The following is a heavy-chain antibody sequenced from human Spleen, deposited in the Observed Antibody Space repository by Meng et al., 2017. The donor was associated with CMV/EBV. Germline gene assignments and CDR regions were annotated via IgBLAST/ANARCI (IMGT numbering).Heavy chain of an antibody. Sequence: ASVKVSCKASGYTFTSYYLHWVRQAPGQGLEWMGIINPSGGSATYAQQFQGRFTLTRDTSTSTVYMELSRLRSEDTAVYYCAKTARVGAADFDYWGQGTLVTVSS. J-gene: IGHJ4*02. CDR3: AKTARVGAADFDY. V-gene: IGHV1-46*01. D-gene: IGHD2-15*01. CDR1: GYTFTSYY. CDR2: INPSGGSA.